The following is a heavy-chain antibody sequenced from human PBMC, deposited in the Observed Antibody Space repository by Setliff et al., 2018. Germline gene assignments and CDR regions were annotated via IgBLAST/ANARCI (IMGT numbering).Heavy chain of an antibody. CDR3: ARDRLLVGARYAMDV. CDR1: GGSISSSNW. V-gene: IGHV4-4*02. J-gene: IGHJ6*03. D-gene: IGHD1-26*01. Sequence: PSETLSLTCAVSGGSISSSNWWSWVRQPPGKGLEWVGEIYHSGSTNYNPSLKSRVTISVDTSKNQFSLKLSSVTAADTAVDYCARDRLLVGARYAMDVWGKGTTVTVSS. CDR2: IYHSGST.